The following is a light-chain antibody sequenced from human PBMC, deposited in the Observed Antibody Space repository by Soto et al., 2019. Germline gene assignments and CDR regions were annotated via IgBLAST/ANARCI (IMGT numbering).Light chain of an antibody. CDR2: GAS. J-gene: IGKJ1*01. V-gene: IGKV3-20*01. CDR1: QSVSSIY. Sequence: EIVLTQSPGTLSLSPGERATLSCRASQSVSSIYLAWYQQKPGQAPRLLIYGASSRATGIPDRFSGSGSGTDFTLTISRLEPEDFAVYYCQQYGSSSWTFGQGTKVEIK. CDR3: QQYGSSSWT.